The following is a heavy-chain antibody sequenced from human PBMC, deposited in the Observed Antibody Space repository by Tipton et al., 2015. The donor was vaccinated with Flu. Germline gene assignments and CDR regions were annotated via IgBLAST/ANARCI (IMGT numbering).Heavy chain of an antibody. D-gene: IGHD2-2*01. CDR1: GYSISSGYY. Sequence: LSLTCAVSGYSISSGYYWGWIRQPPGKGLEWVANINQGGSEKYYVDSVKGRFTISRDNAKNSLHLQMNSLRAEDTAVYYCARTRGGYCSSSSCYADYFDYWGQGTLVTVSS. V-gene: IGHV3-7*01. J-gene: IGHJ4*02. CDR3: ARTRGGYCSSSSCYADYFDY. CDR2: INQGGSEK.